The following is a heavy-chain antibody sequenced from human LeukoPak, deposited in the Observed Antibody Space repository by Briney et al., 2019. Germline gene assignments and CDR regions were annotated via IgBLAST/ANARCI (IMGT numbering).Heavy chain of an antibody. J-gene: IGHJ4*02. V-gene: IGHV4-61*02. CDR3: VYGSGSYCPKALDY. CDR2: IYTSGST. CDR1: GGSISSGSYY. Sequence: ASETLSLTCTVSGGSISSGSYYWSWIRQPAGKGLEWIGRIYTSGSTNYNPSLKSRVTISVDTSKNQFSLKLSSVTAADTAVYYCVYGSGSYCPKALDYWGQGTLVTVSS. D-gene: IGHD3-10*01.